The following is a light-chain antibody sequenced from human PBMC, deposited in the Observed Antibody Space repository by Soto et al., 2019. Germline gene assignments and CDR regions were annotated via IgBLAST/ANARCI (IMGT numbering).Light chain of an antibody. CDR3: QQYNNWPLT. J-gene: IGKJ4*01. Sequence: EFVLTQSPGTLSLSPGVRATLSCRASQTVRNNYLAWYQQKPGQAPRLLIDDASSSATGIPDRFSGGGSGTEFTLTISSLQSEDFAVYYCQQYNNWPLTFGGGTKVDIK. CDR2: DAS. V-gene: IGKV3-20*01. CDR1: QTVRNNY.